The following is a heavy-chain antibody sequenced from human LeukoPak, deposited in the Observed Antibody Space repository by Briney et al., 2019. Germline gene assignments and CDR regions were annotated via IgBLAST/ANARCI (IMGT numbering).Heavy chain of an antibody. D-gene: IGHD3-10*01. Sequence: GGSLRLSCAASGFSVSSNYMSWVRQAPGKGLTWVSVIYSSGSIYYADSAKGRFAISRDDSKNTLHLQMDSLRAEDTAIYYCARAHGRITRDAYFDYWGQGTLVTVSS. CDR1: GFSVSSNY. CDR3: ARAHGRITRDAYFDY. V-gene: IGHV3-53*01. J-gene: IGHJ4*02. CDR2: IYSSGSI.